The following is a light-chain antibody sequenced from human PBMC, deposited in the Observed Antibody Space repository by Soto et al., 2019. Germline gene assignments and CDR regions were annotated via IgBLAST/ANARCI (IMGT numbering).Light chain of an antibody. J-gene: IGLJ1*01. CDR2: YVS. V-gene: IGLV2-14*03. CDR1: SSDEGRFDY. Sequence: LTQPASVSGSPGQSITISCIGTSSDEGRFDYVSWYQQHPGKAPKLVIYYVSNRPSGVFICFSGSKSGNTASLTFFGLQAEDEADYYCSSYTSSTTPEVFGTGTKVTVL. CDR3: SSYTSSTTPEV.